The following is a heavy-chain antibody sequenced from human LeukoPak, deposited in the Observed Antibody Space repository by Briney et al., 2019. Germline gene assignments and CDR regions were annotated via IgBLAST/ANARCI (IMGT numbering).Heavy chain of an antibody. CDR2: ISWNSGSI. J-gene: IGHJ4*02. Sequence: PGGSLRLSCAASGFTFDVYAMHWVRQAPGKGLEWVSGISWNSGSIGYADSVKGRFTISRDNAKNSLYLQMNSLRAEDTAVYYCAKDRGHCSGGDCYRLGYWGQGTLVTVSS. D-gene: IGHD2-15*01. V-gene: IGHV3-9*01. CDR1: GFTFDVYA. CDR3: AKDRGHCSGGDCYRLGY.